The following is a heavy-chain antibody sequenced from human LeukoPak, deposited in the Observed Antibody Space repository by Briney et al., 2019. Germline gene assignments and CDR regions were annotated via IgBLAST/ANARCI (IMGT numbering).Heavy chain of an antibody. J-gene: IGHJ3*02. V-gene: IGHV3-9*01. CDR2: ISWNSGSI. CDR3: AREGSEDPYYYDSSGRAAFDI. CDR1: GFTFDDYA. D-gene: IGHD3-22*01. Sequence: GGSLRLSCAASGFTFDDYAMHWVRQAPGKGLEWVSGISWNSGSIGYADSVKGRFTISRDNAKNSLYLQMNSLRAEDTALYYCAREGSEDPYYYDSSGRAAFDIWGQGTMVTVSS.